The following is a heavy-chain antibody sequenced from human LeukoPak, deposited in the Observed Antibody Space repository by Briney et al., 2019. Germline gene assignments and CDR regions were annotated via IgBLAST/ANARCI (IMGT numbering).Heavy chain of an antibody. CDR2: IYYSGST. V-gene: IGHV4-59*01. CDR3: ARTLEYQLLFGSFDI. J-gene: IGHJ3*02. Sequence: SETLSLTCTVSGGSISGYYWSWIRQPPGKGLEWIGYIYYSGSTNYNPSLKSRVTISVDTSKNQFSLKLSSVTAADTAVYYCARTLEYQLLFGSFDIWGQGTMVTVSS. CDR1: GGSISGYY. D-gene: IGHD2-2*01.